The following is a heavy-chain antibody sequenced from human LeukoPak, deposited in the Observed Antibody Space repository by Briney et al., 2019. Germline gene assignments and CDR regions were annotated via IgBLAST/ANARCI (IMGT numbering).Heavy chain of an antibody. V-gene: IGHV5-10-1*01. D-gene: IGHD3-9*01. Sequence: GESLKISCKGSGYTFTNYWISWVRQMPGKGLEWMGRIDPSDSYTNYSPSFQGHVTISADKSISTAYLQWSSLKASDTAMYYCARGLKYFDWSTSGDFDYWGQGTLVTVSS. J-gene: IGHJ4*02. CDR1: GYTFTNYW. CDR3: ARGLKYFDWSTSGDFDY. CDR2: IDPSDSYT.